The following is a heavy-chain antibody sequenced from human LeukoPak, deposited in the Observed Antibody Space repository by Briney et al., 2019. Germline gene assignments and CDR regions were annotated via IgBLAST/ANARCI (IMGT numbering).Heavy chain of an antibody. CDR3: ARDCGGDSYLGAFDI. CDR1: GDSISSGGFY. Sequence: SETLSLTCSVSGDSISSGGFYWSWIRQPPGKGLEWIGYIHSSGNTYYNPSLKSRLTISVDTSKNQFSLKLNSVTAADTAVYFCARDCGGDSYLGAFDIWGQGTVVTVSS. V-gene: IGHV4-61*08. J-gene: IGHJ3*02. D-gene: IGHD2-21*02. CDR2: IHSSGNT.